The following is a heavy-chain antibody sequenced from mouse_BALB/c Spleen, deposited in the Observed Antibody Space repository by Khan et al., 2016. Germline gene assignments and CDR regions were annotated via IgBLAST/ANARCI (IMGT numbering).Heavy chain of an antibody. Sequence: EVQLVESGGGLVQPGGSLKLSCAAPGFAFSRYWMSWVRQAPGKGLEWIGEINPDSSTIYYTPPLTDKFIITRDNANNTLYLQMSQLTSDATAHYYCASTCWYFDVWGAGTTVTVSS. CDR3: ASTCWYFDV. J-gene: IGHJ1*01. V-gene: IGHV4-1*02. CDR2: INPDSSTI. CDR1: GFAFSRYW.